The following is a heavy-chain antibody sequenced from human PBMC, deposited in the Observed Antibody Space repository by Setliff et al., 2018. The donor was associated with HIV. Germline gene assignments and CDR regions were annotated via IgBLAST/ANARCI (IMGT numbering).Heavy chain of an antibody. J-gene: IGHJ4*02. V-gene: IGHV1-2*04. D-gene: IGHD6-13*01. Sequence: ASVKVSCKASGYTFTGYYMHWVRQAPGQGLEWMGWINPNSGGTNYAQKFQGWVTMTRDTSISTAYMELSRLRSDDTAVYYCAREHSTTWPYFDFWGQGTLVTVSS. CDR3: AREHSTTWPYFDF. CDR1: GYTFTGYY. CDR2: INPNSGGT.